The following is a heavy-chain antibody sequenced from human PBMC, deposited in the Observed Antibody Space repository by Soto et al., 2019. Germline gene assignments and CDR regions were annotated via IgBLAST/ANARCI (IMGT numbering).Heavy chain of an antibody. V-gene: IGHV3-53*02. D-gene: IGHD3-22*01. CDR2: IYSGGST. CDR3: ARDSYYYDSSGYPYYFDY. J-gene: IGHJ4*02. Sequence: EVQLVETGGGLIQPGGSLRLSCAASGFTVSSNYMSWVRQAPGKGLEWVSVIYSGGSTYYADSVKGRFTISRDNSKNTLYLQMNSLRAEDTAVYYCARDSYYYDSSGYPYYFDYWGQGTLVTVSS. CDR1: GFTVSSNY.